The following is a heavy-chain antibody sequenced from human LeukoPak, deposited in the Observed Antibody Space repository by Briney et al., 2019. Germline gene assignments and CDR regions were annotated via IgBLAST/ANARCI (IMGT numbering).Heavy chain of an antibody. V-gene: IGHV3-48*02. J-gene: IGHJ6*02. CDR1: GFIFNTYS. D-gene: IGHD5-24*01. CDR3: VRGQTSTSPGV. CDR2: ISSSGYNI. Sequence: GGSLRLSCAASGFIFNTYSMIWVRQAPGKGLEWVSDISSSGYNIHYADSVKGRFSISRDSSKNTLYLQMNTLRDEDTAVYYCVRGQTSTSPGVWGQGTTVTVSS.